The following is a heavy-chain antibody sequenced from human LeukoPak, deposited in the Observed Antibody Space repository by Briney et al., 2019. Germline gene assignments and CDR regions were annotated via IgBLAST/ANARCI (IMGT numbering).Heavy chain of an antibody. CDR3: ARGRVSSSTWYSTYYYYFYMDV. V-gene: IGHV4-59*01. CDR1: ADSIAMFS. CDR2: SHHTGST. D-gene: IGHD1-1*01. J-gene: IGHJ6*03. Sequence: SETLSLTCSVAADSIAMFSGTWIRHPAGDLLGWIGYSHHTGSTNFNPSLSGRVRISRDTTKNLFSLRLRSVTAADTAVYFCARGRVSSSTWYSTYYYYFYMDVWGKGTTVTVSS.